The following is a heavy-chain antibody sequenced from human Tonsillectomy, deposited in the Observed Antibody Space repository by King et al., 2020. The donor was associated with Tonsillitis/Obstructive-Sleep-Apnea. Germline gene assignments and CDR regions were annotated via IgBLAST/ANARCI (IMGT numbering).Heavy chain of an antibody. Sequence: LQLQESGTGLVKPSETLSLTCTVSGGSISSYYWSWFRPPPGKGLEWVGYIYYSGSTNYKPSLKSRVTISVDTSKNQFSLRLSSVTDADTVVYYCARRGNDYCYSPFHDWGQGTLVTVSS. V-gene: IGHV4-59*08. J-gene: IGHJ4*02. CDR2: IYYSGST. D-gene: IGHD2-21*02. CDR1: GGSISSYY. CDR3: ARRGNDYCYSPFHD.